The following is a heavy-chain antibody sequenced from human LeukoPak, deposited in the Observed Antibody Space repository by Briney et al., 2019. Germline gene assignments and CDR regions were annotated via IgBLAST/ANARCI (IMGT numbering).Heavy chain of an antibody. V-gene: IGHV1-69*13. CDR3: ARGGAHIKLMVFAENWFDP. CDR2: IIPIFGTA. J-gene: IGHJ5*02. D-gene: IGHD2-8*01. Sequence: SVKVSCKASGGTFSSYAISWVRQAPGQGLEWMGGIIPIFGTANYAQKFQGRVTITADESTSTAYMELSSLRSEDTAVYYCARGGAHIKLMVFAENWFDPWGQGALVTVSS. CDR1: GGTFSSYA.